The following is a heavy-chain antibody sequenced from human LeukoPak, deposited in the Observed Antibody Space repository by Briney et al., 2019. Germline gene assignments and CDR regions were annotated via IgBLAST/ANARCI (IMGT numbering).Heavy chain of an antibody. D-gene: IGHD6-13*01. J-gene: IGHJ4*02. CDR1: GYTLINYY. V-gene: IGHV1-46*01. CDR3: ARDSLAGVAAPFDY. CDR2: MNPSDGST. Sequence: VASVKVSCKASGYTLINYYMHWVRQAPGQGLEWMGIMNPSDGSTSYAQKFQGRVTMTRDTSTSTVYMELSSLRSEDTAVYYCARDSLAGVAAPFDYWGQGTLVTVSS.